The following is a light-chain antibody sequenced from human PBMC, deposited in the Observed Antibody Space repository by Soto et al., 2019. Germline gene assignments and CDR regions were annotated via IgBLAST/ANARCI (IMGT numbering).Light chain of an antibody. CDR3: SSYTSSNTVV. CDR2: EVR. Sequence: QSVLTQPASVSGSPGQSISISCAGTSSDVGGYDYVSWYQQHPGKAPKLMISEVRNRPSGVSDRFSGSKSGNTASLTISWLQDEDEADYYCSSYTSSNTVVFGGGTKLTVL. CDR1: SSDVGGYDY. V-gene: IGLV2-14*03. J-gene: IGLJ2*01.